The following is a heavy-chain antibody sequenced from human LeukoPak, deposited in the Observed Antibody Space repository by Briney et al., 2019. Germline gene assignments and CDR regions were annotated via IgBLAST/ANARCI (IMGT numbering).Heavy chain of an antibody. CDR2: ISGSGGST. CDR1: GFTFSSYA. D-gene: IGHD1-20*01. Sequence: GGSLRLSCAASGFTFSSYAMSWVRQAPGKGLEWVSAISGSGGSTYYADSVKGRFTISRDNSKNTLYLQMNSLRAEDTAVYYCAKDRNSWNDGRDAFDIWGQGTMVTVSS. CDR3: AKDRNSWNDGRDAFDI. J-gene: IGHJ3*02. V-gene: IGHV3-23*01.